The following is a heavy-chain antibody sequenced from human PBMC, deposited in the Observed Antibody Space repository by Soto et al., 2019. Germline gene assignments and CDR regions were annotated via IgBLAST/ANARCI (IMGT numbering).Heavy chain of an antibody. Sequence: EVQVLESGGGLVQRGGSLRLSCAASGFTFNHYAMSWVRQAPGKGLEWVSIIIPNGWTFYADSVKGRFTISRDNSKNTVYLQMSRMRVEGTAIYYCAKDYTVAADPSSVILFDYWGQGALVTVSS. CDR1: GFTFNHYA. CDR2: IIPNGWT. D-gene: IGHD2-15*01. V-gene: IGHV3-23*01. J-gene: IGHJ4*02. CDR3: AKDYTVAADPSSVILFDY.